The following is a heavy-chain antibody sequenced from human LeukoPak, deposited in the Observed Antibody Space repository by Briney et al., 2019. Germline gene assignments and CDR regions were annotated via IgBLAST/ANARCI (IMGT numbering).Heavy chain of an antibody. CDR2: ISAYNGNT. J-gene: IGHJ4*02. CDR1: GYTFTSYG. V-gene: IGHV1-18*01. D-gene: IGHD3-22*01. Sequence: ASVKVSCKASGYTFTSYGISWVRQAPGQGLEWMGWISAYNGNTNYAQKLQGRVTMTTDTPTSTAYMDLRSLRSDDTAVYYCARVRITMIVSFDYWGQGTLVTVSS. CDR3: ARVRITMIVSFDY.